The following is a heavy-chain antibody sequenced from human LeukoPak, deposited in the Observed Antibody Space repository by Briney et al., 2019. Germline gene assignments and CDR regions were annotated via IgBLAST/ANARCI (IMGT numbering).Heavy chain of an antibody. D-gene: IGHD3-10*01. J-gene: IGHJ4*02. Sequence: ASVKVSCKASGHTFTSYYMHWVRQAPGQGLEWMGIINPSGGSTSYARKFQGRVTMTRDTSTSTVYMELSSLRSEDTAVYYCASATMVRGVTLPDYWGQGTLVTVSS. CDR3: ASATMVRGVTLPDY. CDR1: GHTFTSYY. CDR2: INPSGGST. V-gene: IGHV1-46*01.